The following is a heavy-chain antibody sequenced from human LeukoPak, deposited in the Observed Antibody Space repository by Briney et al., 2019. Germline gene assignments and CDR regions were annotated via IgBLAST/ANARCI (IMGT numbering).Heavy chain of an antibody. CDR1: GYSISSGYY. CDR2: IYYSGST. J-gene: IGHJ2*01. V-gene: IGHV4-61*01. D-gene: IGHD6-13*01. CDR3: ARVYYSSSYDYWYFDL. Sequence: SETLSLTRTVSGYSISSGYYWSWIRQPPGKGLEWIGYIYYSGSTNYNPSLKSRVTISVDTSKKQLSLKLSSVTAADTAVYYCARVYYSSSYDYWYFDLWGQGTLVTVSS.